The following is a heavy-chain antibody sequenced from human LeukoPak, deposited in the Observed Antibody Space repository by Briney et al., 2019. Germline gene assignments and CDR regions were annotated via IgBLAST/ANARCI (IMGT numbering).Heavy chain of an antibody. D-gene: IGHD5/OR15-5a*01. V-gene: IGHV3-30*12. CDR3: ARGSVKRGLRPYFDY. Sequence: GGSLSLSCAPSGFTFSIYGMHGAPHSPDKGLVGVAVIWYDGSNIYYAEPVKGRFTIARDNSKTTLYLQLNSLRAEDTAVYYWARGSVKRGLRPYFDYWGQGTLVTASS. J-gene: IGHJ4*02. CDR2: IWYDGSNI. CDR1: GFTFSIYG.